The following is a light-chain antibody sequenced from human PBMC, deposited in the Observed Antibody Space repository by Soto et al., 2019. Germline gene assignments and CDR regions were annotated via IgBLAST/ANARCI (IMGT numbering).Light chain of an antibody. CDR2: EGS. CDR3: CSYVGGSTSVV. Sequence: QSALTQPASVSGSPGQSITISCTGTSSDVGGYNLVSWYQQHPGKAPKLMIYEGSKRPSGVSNRFSGSKSGNTASLTISGLQAEDEADYYCCSYVGGSTSVVFGGGTQLTVL. J-gene: IGLJ2*01. V-gene: IGLV2-23*01. CDR1: SSDVGGYNL.